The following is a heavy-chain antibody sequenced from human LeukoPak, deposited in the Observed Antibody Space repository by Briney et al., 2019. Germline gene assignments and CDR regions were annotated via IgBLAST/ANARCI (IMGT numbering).Heavy chain of an antibody. D-gene: IGHD4-17*01. CDR3: ARDGTTVTTYDY. Sequence: GGSLRLSXAASGFTFSSYSMNWVRQAPGKGLEWVSSISSSSSYIYYADSVKGRFTISRDNAKNSLYLQMNSLRAEDTAVYYCARDGTTVTTYDYWGQGTLVTVSS. CDR2: ISSSSSYI. V-gene: IGHV3-21*01. CDR1: GFTFSSYS. J-gene: IGHJ4*02.